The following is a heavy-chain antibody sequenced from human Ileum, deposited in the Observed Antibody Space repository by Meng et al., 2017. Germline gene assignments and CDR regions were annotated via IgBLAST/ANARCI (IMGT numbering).Heavy chain of an antibody. D-gene: IGHD3-10*01. CDR1: GGSFSGYY. V-gene: IGHV4-34*01. CDR2: IHHSGST. J-gene: IGHJ2*01. CDR3: ARYGGSGSYWHFDP. Sequence: QVQLQQWGAGLLKPSETLSLTCAVYGGSFSGYYWTWIRQPPGKGLEWIGEIHHSGSTNYNPSLKSRVTMSIDTSKFQFSLELSSVTAADAAVYYCARYGGSGSYWHFDPWGRGTLVTVSS.